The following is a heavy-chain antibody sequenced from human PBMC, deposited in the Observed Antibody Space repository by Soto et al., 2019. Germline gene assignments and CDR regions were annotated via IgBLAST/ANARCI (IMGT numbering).Heavy chain of an antibody. D-gene: IGHD3-10*01. Sequence: SETLSLTCTVSGGSISSYYWSWIRQPPGKGLEWIGYIYYSGSTNYNPSLKSRVTISVDTSKNQFSLKLSPVTAADKAVYYCARLSYGGAHLYYYGSGSYYAFDYWGQGTLVTVSS. CDR3: ARLSYGGAHLYYYGSGSYYAFDY. CDR2: IYYSGST. V-gene: IGHV4-59*08. CDR1: GGSISSYY. J-gene: IGHJ4*02.